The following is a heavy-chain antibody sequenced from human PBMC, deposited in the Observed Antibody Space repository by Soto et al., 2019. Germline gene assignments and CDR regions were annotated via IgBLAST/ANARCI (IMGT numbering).Heavy chain of an antibody. Sequence: QITLKESGPTLVKPTQTLTLTCTFSGFSLSSTRMAVGWIRQPPGKALEWLALIYWDDDKRYSPFLKSRFTISKYTSKNQVVLTMSNMYPVATARSYCAHIVVAGLGYYFDYWGQGTLVTVSS. CDR1: GFSLSSTRMA. CDR3: AHIVVAGLGYYFDY. CDR2: IYWDDDK. J-gene: IGHJ4*02. D-gene: IGHD6-19*01. V-gene: IGHV2-5*02.